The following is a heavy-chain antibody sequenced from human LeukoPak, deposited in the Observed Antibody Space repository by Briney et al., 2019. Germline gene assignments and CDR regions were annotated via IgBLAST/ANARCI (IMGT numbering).Heavy chain of an antibody. CDR1: GGSISSGGYY. CDR3: ARDKMDYDFWSGYSGVAFDI. V-gene: IGHV4-31*03. D-gene: IGHD3-3*01. Sequence: PSGTLSLTCTVSGGSISSGGYYWSWIRQHPGKGLEWIGYIYYSGSTYCNPSLKSRVTISVDTSKNQFSLKLSSVTAADTAVYYCARDKMDYDFWSGYSGVAFDIWGQGTMVTVSS. J-gene: IGHJ3*02. CDR2: IYYSGST.